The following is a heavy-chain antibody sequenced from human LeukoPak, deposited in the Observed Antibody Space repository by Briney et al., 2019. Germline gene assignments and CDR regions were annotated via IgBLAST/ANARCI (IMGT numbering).Heavy chain of an antibody. J-gene: IGHJ5*02. CDR3: ARALKPASTVRVDP. CDR2: INPNSGGT. Sequence: GASVKVSCKASGYTFTGYYMHWVRQAPGQGLEWMGWINPNSGGTNYAQKFQGRVTMTRDTSISTAYMELSRLRSDDTAVYYCARALKPASTVRVDPWGQGTLVTVSS. D-gene: IGHD2-2*01. CDR1: GYTFTGYY. V-gene: IGHV1-2*02.